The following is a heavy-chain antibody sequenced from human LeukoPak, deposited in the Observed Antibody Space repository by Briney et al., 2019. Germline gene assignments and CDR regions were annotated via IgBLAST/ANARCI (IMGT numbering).Heavy chain of an antibody. CDR2: ISSSGGAT. CDR1: GFTFSSYA. CDR3: AKGKSGQYYYGMDV. D-gene: IGHD1-26*01. Sequence: GGSLGLSCAASGFTFSSYAMRWVRQAPGKGLEWVSSISSSGGATYDADSVKGRFTISRDNSKNTLYPQMNSLRAEDTAIYYCAKGKSGQYYYGMDVWGQGTTVTVSS. V-gene: IGHV3-23*01. J-gene: IGHJ6*02.